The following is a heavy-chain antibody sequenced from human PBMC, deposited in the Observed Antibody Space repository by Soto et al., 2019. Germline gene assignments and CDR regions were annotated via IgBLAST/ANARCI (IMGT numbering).Heavy chain of an antibody. Sequence: ASVKVSCKVSGYTLTELSMHWVRQAPGEGLEWMGGFDPEDGETIYAQKFQGRVTMTEDTSTDTAYMELSSLRSEDTAVYYCATFTSITIFGVAIRDAFDIWGQGTMVTVSS. V-gene: IGHV1-24*01. CDR2: FDPEDGET. CDR1: GYTLTELS. CDR3: ATFTSITIFGVAIRDAFDI. J-gene: IGHJ3*02. D-gene: IGHD3-3*01.